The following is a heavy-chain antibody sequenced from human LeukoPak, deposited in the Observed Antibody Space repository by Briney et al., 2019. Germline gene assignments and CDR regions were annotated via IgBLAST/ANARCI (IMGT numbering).Heavy chain of an antibody. CDR2: ISSSSSYI. CDR1: GFTFSSYS. J-gene: IGHJ6*03. CDR3: ARDSLHGSGWYVGYYYYMDV. V-gene: IGHV3-21*01. D-gene: IGHD6-19*01. Sequence: GGSLRLSCAASGFTFSSYSMNWVRKAPGEGLEWVSSISSSSSYIYYADSVKGRFTISRDNAKNSLYLQMNSLRAEDTAVYYCARDSLHGSGWYVGYYYYMDVWGKGTTVTVSS.